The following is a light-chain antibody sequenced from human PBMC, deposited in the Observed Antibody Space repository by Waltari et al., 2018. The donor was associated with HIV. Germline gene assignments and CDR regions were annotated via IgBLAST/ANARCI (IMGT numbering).Light chain of an antibody. V-gene: IGKV1-39*01. CDR2: HSS. CDR3: QHTFSPPRT. Sequence: DINMTQSPTYLSATVGDRVTITCRASRNIINYLNWYHQSPGKPPKLLIFHSSALQDGISSMFSCRGSGTEFTLSIAVLQPDDFGTYACQHTFSPPRTFGPGT. J-gene: IGKJ3*01. CDR1: RNIINY.